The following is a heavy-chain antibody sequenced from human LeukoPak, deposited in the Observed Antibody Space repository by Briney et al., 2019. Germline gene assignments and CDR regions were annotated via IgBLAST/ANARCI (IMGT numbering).Heavy chain of an antibody. CDR1: GFTFSSYA. Sequence: GSLRLSCAASGFTFSSYAMSRVRQAPGKGLEWVPSISSSSSYIYYADSVKGRFTISRDNAKNSLYLQMNSLRAEDTAVYYCASLDGYLDAFDIWGQGTMVTVSS. J-gene: IGHJ3*02. D-gene: IGHD4-17*01. V-gene: IGHV3-21*01. CDR3: ASLDGYLDAFDI. CDR2: ISSSSSYI.